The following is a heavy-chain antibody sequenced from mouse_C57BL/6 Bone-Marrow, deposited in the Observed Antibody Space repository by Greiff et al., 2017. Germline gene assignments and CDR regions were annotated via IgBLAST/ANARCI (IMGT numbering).Heavy chain of an antibody. D-gene: IGHD2-5*01. J-gene: IGHJ2*01. V-gene: IGHV1-55*01. CDR1: GYTFTSYW. Sequence: VQLQQPGAELVKPGASVKMSCKASGYTFTSYWITWVKQRPGQGLEWIGDIYPGSGSTNYNEKFKSKATLTVDTSSSTAYMQLSSLTSEDSAVYYCAKPYYSNYGELDYWGQGTTLTVSS. CDR3: AKPYYSNYGELDY. CDR2: IYPGSGST.